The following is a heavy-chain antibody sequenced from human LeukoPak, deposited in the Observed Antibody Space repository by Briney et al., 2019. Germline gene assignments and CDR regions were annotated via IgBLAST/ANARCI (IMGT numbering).Heavy chain of an antibody. J-gene: IGHJ4*02. D-gene: IGHD3-10*01. CDR2: IYPGDSDT. Sequence: GESLQISCKGSGYSFTSYWIGWVRQMPGKGLEWMGSIYPGDSDTRYSPSFQGQVTISADKSISTAYLQWSSLKASDTAMYYCARQSGSSGFDPGIDYWGQGTLVTVSS. CDR3: ARQSGSSGFDPGIDY. CDR1: GYSFTSYW. V-gene: IGHV5-51*01.